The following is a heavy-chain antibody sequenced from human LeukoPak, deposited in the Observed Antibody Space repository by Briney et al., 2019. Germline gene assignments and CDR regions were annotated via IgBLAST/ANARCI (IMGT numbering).Heavy chain of an antibody. CDR3: ARDRHFY. CDR1: GGSFSGYY. CDR2: ISSSGTTI. Sequence: LSLTCAVYGGSFSGYYWSWIRQPPGKGLEWVSYISSSGTTIYYADSVKGRFTISSDNAKNSLYLQMNSLRTEDTAVYYCARDRHFYWGQGTLVTVSS. J-gene: IGHJ4*02. V-gene: IGHV3-11*04.